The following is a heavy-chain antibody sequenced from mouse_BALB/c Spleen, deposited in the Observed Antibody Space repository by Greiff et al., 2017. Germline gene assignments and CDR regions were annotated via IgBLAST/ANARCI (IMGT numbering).Heavy chain of an antibody. CDR1: GFTFSSYA. V-gene: IGHV5-9-3*01. D-gene: IGHD2-10*01. CDR2: ISSGGSYT. CDR3: ARQAYYGKDWYFDV. J-gene: IGHJ1*01. Sequence: EVKVVESGGGLVKPGGSLKLSCAASGFTFSSYAMSWVRQTPEKRLEWVATISSGGSYTYYPDSVKGRFTISRDNAKNTLYLQMSSLRSEDTAMYYCARQAYYGKDWYFDVWGAGTTVTVSS.